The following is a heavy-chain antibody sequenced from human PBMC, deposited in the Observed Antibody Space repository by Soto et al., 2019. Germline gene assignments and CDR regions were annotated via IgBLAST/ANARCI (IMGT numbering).Heavy chain of an antibody. CDR3: AKDQTSSWIQLWHGMGFDY. CDR1: GFTFSSYA. J-gene: IGHJ4*02. CDR2: ISGSGGST. D-gene: IGHD5-18*01. Sequence: EVQLLESGGGLVQPGGSLRLSCAASGFTFSSYAMSWVRQAPGKGLEWVSAISGSGGSTYYADSVKGRFTISRDNSKNTLYLQRNSLRAEDTAVYYCAKDQTSSWIQLWHGMGFDYWGQGTRVNVSS. V-gene: IGHV3-23*01.